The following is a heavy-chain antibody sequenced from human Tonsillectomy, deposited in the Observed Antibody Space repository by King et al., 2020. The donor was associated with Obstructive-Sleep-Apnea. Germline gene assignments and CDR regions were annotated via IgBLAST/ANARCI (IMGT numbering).Heavy chain of an antibody. CDR1: GYSFTSYW. J-gene: IGHJ4*02. D-gene: IGHD3-9*01. V-gene: IGHV5-51*01. CDR2: IYPGDADT. CDR3: ARRHANVWNYDILTGYPDY. Sequence: QLVQSGAEVKKPGESLKISCKGSGYSFTSYWIGWVRQMPGKGLEWMGIIYPGDADTRYSPSFQGQVTISADKAISTAYLQWSSLKASDTAMYYCARRHANVWNYDILTGYPDYWGQGTLVTVSS.